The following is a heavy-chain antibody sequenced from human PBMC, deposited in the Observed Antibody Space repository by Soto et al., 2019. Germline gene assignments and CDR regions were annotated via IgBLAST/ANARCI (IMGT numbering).Heavy chain of an antibody. CDR1: GGTFSSYT. D-gene: IGHD2-8*01. CDR2: IIPILGIA. Sequence: QVQLVQSGAEVKKPGSSVKVSCKASGGTFSSYTISWVRQAPGQGLEWMGRIIPILGIANYAQKFQGRATITTDKSTSTAYMELSSLSSEDTAVYYCARDLHNTTNGVWGIFGSWGQGTLVTVSS. V-gene: IGHV1-69*08. CDR3: ARDLHNTTNGVWGIFGS. J-gene: IGHJ5*02.